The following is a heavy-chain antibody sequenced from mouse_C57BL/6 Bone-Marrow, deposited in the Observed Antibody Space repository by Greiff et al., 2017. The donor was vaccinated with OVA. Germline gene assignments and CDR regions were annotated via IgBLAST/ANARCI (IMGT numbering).Heavy chain of an antibody. J-gene: IGHJ4*01. CDR1: GYTFTDHT. CDR2: IYPRDGST. V-gene: IGHV1-78*01. Sequence: QVQLQQSDAELVKPGASVKISCKVSGYTFTDHTIHWMKQRPEQGLEWIGYIYPRDGSTKYNEKFKGKATLTADKSSSTAYMQLNSLTSEDSAVYFCAIPPHYYGSSDAMDNWGQGTSVTVSS. CDR3: AIPPHYYGSSDAMDN. D-gene: IGHD1-1*01.